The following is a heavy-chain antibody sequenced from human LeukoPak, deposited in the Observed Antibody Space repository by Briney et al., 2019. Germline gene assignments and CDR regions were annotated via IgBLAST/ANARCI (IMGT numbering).Heavy chain of an antibody. CDR2: IHYSGST. V-gene: IGHV4-59*08. CDR1: GGSISSYH. CDR3: ARSVSWGLLVRDDAFDI. Sequence: PSETLSLACTVSGGSISSYHWIWIRQPPGKGLEWIGYIHYSGSTNYNPSLKSRVTTSVDTSKKQFSLKLRSVTAADTAVYYCARSVSWGLLVRDDAFDIWGQGTMVTVSS. D-gene: IGHD2-21*01. J-gene: IGHJ3*02.